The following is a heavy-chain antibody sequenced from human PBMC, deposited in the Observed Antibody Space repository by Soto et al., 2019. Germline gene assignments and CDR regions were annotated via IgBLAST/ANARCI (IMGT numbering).Heavy chain of an antibody. J-gene: IGHJ4*02. Sequence: GESLKISCKGSGYNYDTYWIAWVRQMPGKGLEWMGIIFPRDSDTRYRPSFQGQVTISADRSTTTAYLQWYSLKASDTAMYYCARSYYDSSGYYYDMDYWGQGTLVTVSS. CDR2: IFPRDSDT. CDR3: ARSYYDSSGYYYDMDY. V-gene: IGHV5-51*01. CDR1: GYNYDTYW. D-gene: IGHD3-22*01.